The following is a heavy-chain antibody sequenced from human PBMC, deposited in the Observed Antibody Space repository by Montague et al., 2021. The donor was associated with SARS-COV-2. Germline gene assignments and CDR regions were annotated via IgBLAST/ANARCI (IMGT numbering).Heavy chain of an antibody. D-gene: IGHD5-12*01. CDR3: ARVKWLRLDY. CDR1: GYTFSSYG. Sequence: SVKVSCKASGYTFSSYGISWVRQAPGQGLEWMGWISAYNGNTNYAQKLQGRVTMTTEESTSTAYMELRSLRSDDTALYYCARVKWLRLDYWGQGTLVTVSS. V-gene: IGHV1-18*01. CDR2: ISAYNGNT. J-gene: IGHJ4*02.